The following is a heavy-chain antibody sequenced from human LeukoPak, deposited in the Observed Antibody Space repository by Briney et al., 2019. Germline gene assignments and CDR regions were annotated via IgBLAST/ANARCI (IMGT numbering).Heavy chain of an antibody. CDR2: INPSGGST. CDR1: GYTFTSYY. V-gene: IGHV1-46*01. J-gene: IGHJ6*03. CDR3: AVVGFGELFLYYYYMDV. Sequence: ASVKVSCKASGYTFTSYYIHWVRQAPGQGLEWMGLINPSGGSTNYAQKFQGRVTMTRDTSTSTVYMELSSLRSEDTAVYYCAVVGFGELFLYYYYMDVWGKGTTVTISS. D-gene: IGHD3-10*01.